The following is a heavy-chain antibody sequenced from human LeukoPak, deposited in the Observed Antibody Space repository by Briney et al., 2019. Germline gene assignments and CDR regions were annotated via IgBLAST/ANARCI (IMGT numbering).Heavy chain of an antibody. Sequence: GGSRRLSCAASGFTFSSYEMNWVRQAPGKGLEWVSYISSIVSTIYYADSVKGRFTISRDNAKNSLYLQMNSLRAEDTAVYYCARGLKSYYGMDVWGQGTTVTVSS. CDR1: GFTFSSYE. CDR2: ISSIVSTI. CDR3: ARGLKSYYGMDV. V-gene: IGHV3-48*03. J-gene: IGHJ6*02.